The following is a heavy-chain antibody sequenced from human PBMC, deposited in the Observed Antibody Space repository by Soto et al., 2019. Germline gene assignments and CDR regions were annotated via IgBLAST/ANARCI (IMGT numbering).Heavy chain of an antibody. D-gene: IGHD1-7*01. V-gene: IGHV3-74*01. CDR3: AMAGDWNYVYDF. CDR2: VNGDGSST. Sequence: EVQLVESGGGLVQPGGSLRLSCAASGFTFTHYRIHWVRQAPGKGLVWVSRVNGDGSSTNYADSVKGRFTISSDNARNTVYLQMNSLRAEDTAVYYCAMAGDWNYVYDFWGQGTLVTVSS. CDR1: GFTFTHYR. J-gene: IGHJ4*02.